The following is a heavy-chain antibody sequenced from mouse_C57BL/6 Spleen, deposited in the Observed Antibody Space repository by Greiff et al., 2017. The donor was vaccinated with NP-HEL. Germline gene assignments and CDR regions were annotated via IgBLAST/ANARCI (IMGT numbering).Heavy chain of an antibody. V-gene: IGHV1-69*01. J-gene: IGHJ1*03. CDR3: ARRYYGTIYWYFDV. CDR2: IDPSDSYT. Sequence: QVQLQQPGAELVMPGASVKLSCKASGYTFTSYWMHWVKQRPGQGLEWIGEIDPSDSYTNYNQKFKGKSTLTVDKSSSTAYMQLSSLTSEDSAVYYCARRYYGTIYWYFDVWGTGTTVTVSS. CDR1: GYTFTSYW. D-gene: IGHD1-1*01.